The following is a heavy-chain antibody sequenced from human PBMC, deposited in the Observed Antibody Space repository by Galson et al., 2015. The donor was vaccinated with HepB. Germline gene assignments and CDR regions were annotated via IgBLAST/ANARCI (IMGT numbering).Heavy chain of an antibody. D-gene: IGHD3-9*01. CDR1: GFTFSSYW. J-gene: IGHJ4*02. CDR3: ARETELEYDILTGYYAADY. V-gene: IGHV3-7*03. Sequence: SLRLSCAASGFTFSSYWMSWVRQAPGKGLEWVANIKQDGSEKYYVDSVKGRFTISRDNAKNSLYLQMNSLRAEDTAVYYCARETELEYDILTGYYAADYWGQGTLVTVSS. CDR2: IKQDGSEK.